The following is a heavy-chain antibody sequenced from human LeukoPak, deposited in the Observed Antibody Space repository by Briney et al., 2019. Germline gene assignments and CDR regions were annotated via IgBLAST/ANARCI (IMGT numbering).Heavy chain of an antibody. Sequence: PSETLSLTCTVSGGSISISYYWGWIRQPPGKGLEWVGSIYHTGSTYYNPSLKSRVTVSVDTSKNQFSLKLTSVTAADTAVYFCARNYYGSGSSSDYSGQGTLVTVSS. D-gene: IGHD3-10*01. V-gene: IGHV4-38-2*02. CDR2: IYHTGST. CDR1: GGSISISYY. J-gene: IGHJ4*02. CDR3: ARNYYGSGSSSDY.